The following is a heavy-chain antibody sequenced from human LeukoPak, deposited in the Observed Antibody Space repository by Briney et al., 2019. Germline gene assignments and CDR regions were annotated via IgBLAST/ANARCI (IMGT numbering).Heavy chain of an antibody. CDR1: GGSFSGYY. CDR3: ARGASYSSGWLPKYFQH. J-gene: IGHJ1*01. CDR2: INHSGST. D-gene: IGHD6-19*01. V-gene: IGHV4-34*01. Sequence: SETLSLTCAVYGGSFSGYYWSWIRQPPGKGLEWIGEINHSGSTNYNPSLKGRVTISVDTSKNQFSLKLSSVTAADTAVYYCARGASYSSGWLPKYFQHWGQGTLVTVSS.